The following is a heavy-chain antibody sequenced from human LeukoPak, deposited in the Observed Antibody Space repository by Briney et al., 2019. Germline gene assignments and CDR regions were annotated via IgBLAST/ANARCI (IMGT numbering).Heavy chain of an antibody. Sequence: PSETLSLTCTVSGGSISSSSYYWSWIRQPPGKGLEWIGYIFYTGSTNYNPSLKSRVTISVLTSKNRFSLKLSSVTAAGTAVYYCATLTGGDDAFDIWGQGTMVTVSS. CDR1: GGSISSSSYY. CDR2: IFYTGST. J-gene: IGHJ3*02. V-gene: IGHV4-61*01. D-gene: IGHD4-23*01. CDR3: ATLTGGDDAFDI.